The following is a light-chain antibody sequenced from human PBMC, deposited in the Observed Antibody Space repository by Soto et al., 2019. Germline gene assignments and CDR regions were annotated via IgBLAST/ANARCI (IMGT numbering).Light chain of an antibody. J-gene: IGKJ1*01. CDR2: GAS. CDR1: QSVPSNY. CDR3: QQYGDSSRT. Sequence: EIVLTQSPGTLSLSPGEGATLSCWASQSVPSNYLAWFQQRPGQAPRLLMYGASSRATGIPDRFRGSGSGTDFTLNNSRLDPYDFSVYYCQQYGDSSRTFGQGTKVEIK. V-gene: IGKV3-20*01.